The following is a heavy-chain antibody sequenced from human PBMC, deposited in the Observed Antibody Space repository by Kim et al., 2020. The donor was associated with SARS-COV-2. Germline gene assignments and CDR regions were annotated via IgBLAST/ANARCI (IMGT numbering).Heavy chain of an antibody. CDR3: ARAGRPGGYDILTGYLGY. J-gene: IGHJ4*02. Sequence: SETLSLTCTVSGGSISSSSYYWGWIRQPPGKGLEWIGSIYYSGSTYYNPSLKSRVTISVDTSKNQFSLKLSSVTAADTAVYYCARAGRPGGYDILTGYLGYWGRGALVTVAS. D-gene: IGHD3-9*01. CDR2: IYYSGST. V-gene: IGHV4-39*07. CDR1: GGSISSSSYY.